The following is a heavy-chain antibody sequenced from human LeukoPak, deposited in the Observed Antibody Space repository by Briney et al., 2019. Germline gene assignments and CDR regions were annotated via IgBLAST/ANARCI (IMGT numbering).Heavy chain of an antibody. CDR1: GYTFTDSY. CDR2: INPNSGGT. CDR3: ARSRGYGYGYTLDC. D-gene: IGHD5-18*01. J-gene: IGHJ4*02. Sequence: ASVKVSFTPSGYTFTDSYIHLMRQAPGQGLEWLGWINPNSGGTNYAQKFQGRVTMTRDTSISTAYMELSRLRSDDTAVYFCARSRGYGYGYTLDCWGQGTLVTVSS. V-gene: IGHV1-2*02.